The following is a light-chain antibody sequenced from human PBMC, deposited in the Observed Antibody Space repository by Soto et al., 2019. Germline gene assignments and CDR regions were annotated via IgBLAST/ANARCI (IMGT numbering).Light chain of an antibody. CDR3: QQYNNWPRT. V-gene: IGKV3-15*01. CDR1: QSVRIN. CDR2: GAS. J-gene: IGKJ1*01. Sequence: EIVMTQSPATLAVSPGERATLSCRASQSVRINVAWYQQKNGQAPRLLVYGASTRASGIPDRFSGSGSGTEFTLTISSLQSEDFAVYYCQQYNNWPRTFGQGTKVNI.